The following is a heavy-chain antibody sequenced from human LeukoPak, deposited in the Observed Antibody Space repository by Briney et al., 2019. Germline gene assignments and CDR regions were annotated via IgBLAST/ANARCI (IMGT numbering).Heavy chain of an antibody. V-gene: IGHV3-30*02. CDR2: IRYDGSNK. D-gene: IGHD2-2*01. CDR3: AKEDIVVVPAATSYNWFDP. Sequence: GSLRLSCAASGFTFSSYGMHWVRQAPGKGLEWVAFIRYDGSNKYYADSVKGRFTISRDNSKNTLYLQMNSLRAEDTAVYYCAKEDIVVVPAATSYNWFDPWGQGTLVTVSS. CDR1: GFTFSSYG. J-gene: IGHJ5*02.